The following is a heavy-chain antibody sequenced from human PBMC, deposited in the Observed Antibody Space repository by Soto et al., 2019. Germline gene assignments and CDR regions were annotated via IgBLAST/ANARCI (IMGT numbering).Heavy chain of an antibody. Sequence: QVQLQESGPGLVKPSETLSLTCTVSGASISIYYWGWIRQPPGKGLEWIGHMDHSGTTNYNSSLKSRVTISTDTSKNQFSLKLTTVTAADTAVYYCARRSGQDCSGCSCYLYFDSWGQGTLVTVSS. V-gene: IGHV4-59*08. D-gene: IGHD2-15*01. CDR3: ARRSGQDCSGCSCYLYFDS. CDR2: MDHSGTT. J-gene: IGHJ4*02. CDR1: GASISIYY.